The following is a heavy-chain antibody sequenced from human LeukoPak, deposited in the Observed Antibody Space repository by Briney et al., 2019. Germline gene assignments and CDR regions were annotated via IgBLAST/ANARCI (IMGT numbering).Heavy chain of an antibody. CDR3: ARDLTWFGELSLYYFDY. Sequence: GGSLGLSCAASGFTFSSYWMHWVRQAPGKGLVWFSRINSDGSSTSYADSVRGRFTISRDNAKNTLYLQMNSLRAEDTAVYYCARDLTWFGELSLYYFDYWGQGTLVTVSS. D-gene: IGHD3-10*01. V-gene: IGHV3-74*01. CDR2: INSDGSST. J-gene: IGHJ4*02. CDR1: GFTFSSYW.